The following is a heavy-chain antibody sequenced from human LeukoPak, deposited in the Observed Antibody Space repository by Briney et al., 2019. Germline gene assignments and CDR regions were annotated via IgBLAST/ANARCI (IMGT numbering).Heavy chain of an antibody. J-gene: IGHJ4*02. CDR3: TMRDDFWSGSDY. V-gene: IGHV3-15*07. D-gene: IGHD3-3*01. CDR2: IKSKTDGGTT. CDR1: GFTFSNAW. Sequence: GGSLRLSCAASGFTFSNAWMNWVRQAPGKGLEWVGRIKSKTDGGTTDYAAPVKGRFTISRDDSKNTLYLQMNSLKTEDTAMYYCTMRDDFWSGSDYWGQGTLVTVSS.